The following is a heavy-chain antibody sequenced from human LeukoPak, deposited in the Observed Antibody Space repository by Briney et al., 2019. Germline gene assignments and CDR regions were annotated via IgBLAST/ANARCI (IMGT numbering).Heavy chain of an antibody. J-gene: IGHJ6*02. CDR3: ARECYHYYYGMDV. CDR2: ISYDGSNK. CDR1: GFTFSSYA. Sequence: PGGSLRLSCAASGFTFSSYAMHWVRQAPGKGLEWVAVISYDGSNKYYADSVKGRFTISRDNSKNTLYLQMNSLRAEDTAVYYCARECYHYYYGMDVWGQGTTVTVSS. V-gene: IGHV3-30-3*01.